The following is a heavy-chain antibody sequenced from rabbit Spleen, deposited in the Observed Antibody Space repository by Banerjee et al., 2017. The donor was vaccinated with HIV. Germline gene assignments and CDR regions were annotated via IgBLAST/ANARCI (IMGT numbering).Heavy chain of an antibody. CDR1: GFDLNTYG. D-gene: IGHD1-1*01. V-gene: IGHV1S45*01. CDR3: AKYDRGNDIYNL. CDR2: IYAGSSGST. Sequence: QEQLKESGGGLVQPGGSLKLSCKASGFDLNTYGLSWVRQAPGKGLEWIACIYAGSSGSTYYATWAKGRFTISKTSSTTVTLQVTSLTAADTATYFCAKYDRGNDIYNLWGQGTLVTVS. J-gene: IGHJ4*01.